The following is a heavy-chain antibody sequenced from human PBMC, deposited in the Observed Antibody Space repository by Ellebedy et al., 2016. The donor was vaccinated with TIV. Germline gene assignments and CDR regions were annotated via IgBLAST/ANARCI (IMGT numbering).Heavy chain of an antibody. CDR2: IKQDGSLR. J-gene: IGHJ4*02. V-gene: IGHV3-7*03. Sequence: GESLKISXAASGFTFSSYWMNWVRQAPGKGLEWVANIKQDGSLRYYVDSVRGRFTISRDNAQNSLYLQMNSLRAEDTAVYYCARWSLPFDYWGQGALVTVSS. CDR1: GFTFSSYW. CDR3: ARWSLPFDY. D-gene: IGHD1-26*01.